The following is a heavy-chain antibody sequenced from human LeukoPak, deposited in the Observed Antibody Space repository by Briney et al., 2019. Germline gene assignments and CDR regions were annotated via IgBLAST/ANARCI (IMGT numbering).Heavy chain of an antibody. CDR2: IKQDGSTK. V-gene: IGHV3-7*01. Sequence: PGGSLRLSCAASGFSFTNSWMAWVRQAPGKGLEWVANIKQDGSTKHYADSLKGRFTISRDNPKNSLYLQMNSLRADDTAPYYCARDTDGSLDYWGRESWSPSPQ. J-gene: IGHJ4*02. D-gene: IGHD1-26*01. CDR1: GFSFTNSW. CDR3: ARDTDGSLDY.